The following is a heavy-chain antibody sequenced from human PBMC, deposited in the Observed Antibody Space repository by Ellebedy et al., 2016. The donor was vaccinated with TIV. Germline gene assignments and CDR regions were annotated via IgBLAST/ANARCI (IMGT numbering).Heavy chain of an antibody. J-gene: IGHJ4*02. CDR2: IHYSGST. V-gene: IGHV4-59*01. Sequence: SETLSLTXTVSGGSMSSYHWSWIRQPPGKGLEWIGYIHYSGSTNYNPSLKSRVTISVDTSKNQFSLKVSSVTAADTAVYYCASSRLVAATPYNWGQGTLVTVSS. D-gene: IGHD2-15*01. CDR1: GGSMSSYH. CDR3: ASSRLVAATPYN.